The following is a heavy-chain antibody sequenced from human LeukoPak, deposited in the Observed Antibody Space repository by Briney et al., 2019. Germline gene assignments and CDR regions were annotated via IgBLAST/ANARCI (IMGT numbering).Heavy chain of an antibody. J-gene: IGHJ4*02. D-gene: IGHD5-18*01. CDR2: ISHDGSNK. Sequence: GGSLRLSCAASGFTLRSFAMPWVRQAPGKGLQWVAIISHDGSNKYYADSVKGRFTISRDNSKNTLYLQMNSLRVEDTAVYYCAKDLGYSYGYYWGQGTLVTVSS. V-gene: IGHV3-30*04. CDR3: AKDLGYSYGYY. CDR1: GFTLRSFA.